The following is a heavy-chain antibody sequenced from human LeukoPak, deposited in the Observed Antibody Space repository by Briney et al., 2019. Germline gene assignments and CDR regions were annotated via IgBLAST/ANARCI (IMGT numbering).Heavy chain of an antibody. Sequence: GGSLRLSCAASGFTFSSYALSWVRQAPGKGLEWVSAIGGDSVSTYYADSVKGRFTISRDNSKNTLYLQMNSLRAEDTAVYYCAKDLRVGATTHYFDYWGQGTLVTVSS. CDR3: AKDLRVGATTHYFDY. V-gene: IGHV3-23*01. CDR1: GFTFSSYA. CDR2: IGGDSVST. D-gene: IGHD1-26*01. J-gene: IGHJ4*02.